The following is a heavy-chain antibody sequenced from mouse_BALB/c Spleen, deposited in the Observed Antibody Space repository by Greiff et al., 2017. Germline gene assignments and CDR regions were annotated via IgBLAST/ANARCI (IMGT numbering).Heavy chain of an antibody. CDR3: ARDSWFAY. J-gene: IGHJ3*01. CDR2: IDPANGNT. CDR1: GFNIKDTY. Sequence: EVQLQESGAELVKPGASVKLSCTASGFNIKDTYMHWVKQRPEQGLEWIGRIDPANGNTKYDPKFQGKATITADTSSNTAYLQLSSLTSEDTAVYYCARDSWFAYWGQGTLVTVSA. V-gene: IGHV14-3*02.